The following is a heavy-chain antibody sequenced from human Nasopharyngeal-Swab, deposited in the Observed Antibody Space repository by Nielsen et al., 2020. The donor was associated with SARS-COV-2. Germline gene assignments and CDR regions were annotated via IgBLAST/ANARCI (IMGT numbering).Heavy chain of an antibody. J-gene: IGHJ5*02. D-gene: IGHD2-2*01. V-gene: IGHV4-34*01. Sequence: SETLSLTCAVYGGSFSDYYWSWIRQPPGKGLEWIGEINHSGSTKYNPSLKSRPTISVDTSKNQFSLKLRSVTAADTAVYYCARPLRRVVPPTTWFGPWGQGTLVTVSS. CDR2: INHSGST. CDR3: ARPLRRVVPPTTWFGP. CDR1: GGSFSDYY.